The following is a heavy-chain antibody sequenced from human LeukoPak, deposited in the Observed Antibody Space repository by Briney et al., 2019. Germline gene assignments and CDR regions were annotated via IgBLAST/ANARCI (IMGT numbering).Heavy chain of an antibody. J-gene: IGHJ2*01. D-gene: IGHD2-15*01. CDR2: ISGSGGST. Sequence: PGGSLRLSCAASELTFSNYAMSWVRQAPGKGLEWVSGISGSGGSTNYADSVKGRLTISRDNSKNTVFLQMNSLRAEETAVYYCAGSYGYCSGGSCNPAYWYFDLWGRGTLVTVSS. CDR3: AGSYGYCSGGSCNPAYWYFDL. CDR1: ELTFSNYA. V-gene: IGHV3-23*01.